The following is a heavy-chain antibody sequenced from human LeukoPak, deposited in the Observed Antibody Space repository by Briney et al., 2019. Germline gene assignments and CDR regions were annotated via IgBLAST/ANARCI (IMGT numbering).Heavy chain of an antibody. CDR3: ARVSEGYCSSTSCSNFDY. J-gene: IGHJ4*02. Sequence: PSETLSLTCAVYGGSFSGYYWSWIRQPPGKGLEWIGEINHSGSTNYNPSLKSRVTISVDTSKNQFSLKLSSVTAADTAVYYCARVSEGYCSSTSCSNFDYWGRGTLVTVSS. V-gene: IGHV4-34*01. D-gene: IGHD2-2*01. CDR2: INHSGST. CDR1: GGSFSGYY.